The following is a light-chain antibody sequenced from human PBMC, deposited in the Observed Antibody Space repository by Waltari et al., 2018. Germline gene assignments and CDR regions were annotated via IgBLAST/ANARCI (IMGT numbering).Light chain of an antibody. CDR1: SSTIGAGYD. Sequence: QSVLTQPPSVSGAPGQRVTISCTGSSSTIGAGYDVHWYQQLPGTAPKLLIYGNSNRPSGVPDRFSGSKSGTSASLAITGLQAEDEADYYCQSYDSSLSGPHWVFGGGTKLTVL. CDR2: GNS. J-gene: IGLJ3*02. CDR3: QSYDSSLSGPHWV. V-gene: IGLV1-40*01.